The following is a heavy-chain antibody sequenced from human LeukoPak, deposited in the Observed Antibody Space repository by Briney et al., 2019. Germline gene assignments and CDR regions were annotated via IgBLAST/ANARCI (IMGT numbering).Heavy chain of an antibody. J-gene: IGHJ6*03. CDR1: GFTFSNYW. CDR2: IKQDGSEK. CDR3: ATLEDYSYYHYYMDV. Sequence: PGGSLRLSCVASGFTFSNYWMSWVRQAPGKGLEWVANIKQDGSEKYYVDSVKGRFTISRDNAKNTLYLQMNSLRAEDTAVYYCATLEDYSYYHYYMDVWGKGTTVTVSS. D-gene: IGHD3-16*01. V-gene: IGHV3-7*01.